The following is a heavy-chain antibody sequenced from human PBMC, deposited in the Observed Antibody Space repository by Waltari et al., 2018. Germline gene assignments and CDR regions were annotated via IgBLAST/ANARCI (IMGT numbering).Heavy chain of an antibody. V-gene: IGHV3-64*07. CDR3: AKAAEFYDILTPGDH. J-gene: IGHJ4*02. CDR2: TSRDGDNT. D-gene: IGHD3-9*01. CDR1: GFTFNKFA. Sequence: EVQLVESGGGLAQPGGSLRLSCAASGFTFNKFAMHWVRQAPGKGLEYVSTTSRDGDNTYYADSGKGRFTISRDNSKNTLYLQMGSLRAEDTAVYYCAKAAEFYDILTPGDHWGQGTLVTVSS.